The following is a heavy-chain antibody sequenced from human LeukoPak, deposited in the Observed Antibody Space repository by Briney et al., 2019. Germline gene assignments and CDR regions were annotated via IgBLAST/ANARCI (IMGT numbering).Heavy chain of an antibody. D-gene: IGHD2-15*01. CDR1: GFTFSSYS. Sequence: GGSLRLSCAASGFTFSSYSMSWVRQAPGKGLEWVSAISDTGNTYHADSVKGRFTISRDSSKNTLFLQMNRLRPDDAAVYYCAKAPVTTCRGAFCYPFDYWGLGTLVTVSS. CDR3: AKAPVTTCRGAFCYPFDY. J-gene: IGHJ4*02. V-gene: IGHV3-23*01. CDR2: ISDTGNT.